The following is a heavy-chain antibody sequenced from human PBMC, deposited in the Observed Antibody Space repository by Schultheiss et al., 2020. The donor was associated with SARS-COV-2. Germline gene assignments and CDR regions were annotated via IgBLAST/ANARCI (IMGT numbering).Heavy chain of an antibody. J-gene: IGHJ5*02. CDR3: ARITRVTRARYNWFDP. CDR2: IYYSGST. V-gene: IGHV4-59*12. CDR1: GGSISSYY. D-gene: IGHD1-20*01. Sequence: SETLSLTCTVSGGSISSYYWSWIRQPPGKGLEWIGYIYYSGSTNYNPSLKSRVTISVDTSKNQFSLKLSSVTAADTAVYYCARITRVTRARYNWFDPWGQGTLVTVSS.